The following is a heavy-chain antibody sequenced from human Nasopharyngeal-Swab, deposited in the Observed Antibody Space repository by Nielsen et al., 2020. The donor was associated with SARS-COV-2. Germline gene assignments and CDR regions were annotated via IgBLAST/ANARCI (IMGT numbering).Heavy chain of an antibody. CDR1: GFTFSSYA. J-gene: IGHJ4*02. D-gene: IGHD1-1*01. CDR2: ISGSGGST. Sequence: GGSLRLSCAASGFTFSSYAMSWVRQAPGKGLEWVSAISGSGGSTYYADSVKGRFTISRDNSKHTLYLQMNRLRAEDTAVYYCAKTTTFNFFDHWGQGTRVIVSS. CDR3: AKTTTFNFFDH. V-gene: IGHV3-23*01.